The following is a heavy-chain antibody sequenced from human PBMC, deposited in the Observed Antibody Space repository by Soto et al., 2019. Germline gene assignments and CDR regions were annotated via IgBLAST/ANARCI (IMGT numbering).Heavy chain of an antibody. J-gene: IGHJ4*02. CDR1: GGTFSSYA. Sequence: SVKVSCKASGGTFSSYAISWVRQAPGQGLEWMGGIIPIFGTANYAQKFQGRVTITADKSTSTAYMELSSLRSEDTAVYYCAREKGDYYDSSRYYTRSSGLDYWGQGTLVTVSS. CDR3: AREKGDYYDSSRYYTRSSGLDY. V-gene: IGHV1-69*06. D-gene: IGHD3-22*01. CDR2: IIPIFGTA.